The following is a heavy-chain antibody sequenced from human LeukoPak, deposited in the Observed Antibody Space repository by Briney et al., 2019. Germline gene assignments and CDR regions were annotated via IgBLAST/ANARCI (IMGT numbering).Heavy chain of an antibody. CDR3: AKDLNVGYYDYVWGSYRSPDY. CDR2: ISYDGSNK. Sequence: PGRSLGLSCAASGFTFSSHGMHWVRQAPGKGLEWVAVISYDGSNKYYADSVKGRFTISRDNSKNTLYLQMDSLRAEDTAVYYCAKDLNVGYYDYVWGSYRSPDYWGQGTLVTVSS. J-gene: IGHJ4*02. V-gene: IGHV3-30*18. CDR1: GFTFSSHG. D-gene: IGHD3-16*02.